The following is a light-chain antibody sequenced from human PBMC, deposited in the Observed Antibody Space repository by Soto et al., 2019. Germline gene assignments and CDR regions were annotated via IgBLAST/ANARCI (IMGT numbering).Light chain of an antibody. CDR3: SSYTSSTTLV. CDR2: DVT. V-gene: IGLV2-14*01. Sequence: QSALTQFTSVSGSTGKSITISCTGTSSDIGGYNYVSWYQQHPDKAPKLIIYDVTNRPSGVSNRFSGSKSGNTASLTISGLQAEDEADYYCSSYTSSTTLVFGGGTKLTV. J-gene: IGLJ2*01. CDR1: SSDIGGYNY.